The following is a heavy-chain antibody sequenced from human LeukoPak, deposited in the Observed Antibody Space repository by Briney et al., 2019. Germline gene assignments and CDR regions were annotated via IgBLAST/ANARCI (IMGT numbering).Heavy chain of an antibody. CDR1: GFTFSSYE. D-gene: IGHD3-22*01. J-gene: IGHJ4*02. CDR2: ISSSGSTI. V-gene: IGHV3-48*03. CDR3: ARGDYYDSSGPMGY. Sequence: GGSLRLSCAASGFTFSSYEMNWVRQAPGKGLEWVSYISSSGSTIYYADSVKGRFTISRDNAKNSLYLQMNSLRAEDTAVYYCARGDYYDSSGPMGYWGQGTLVTVSS.